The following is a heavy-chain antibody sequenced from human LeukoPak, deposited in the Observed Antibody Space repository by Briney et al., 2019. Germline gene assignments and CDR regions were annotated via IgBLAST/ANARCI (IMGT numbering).Heavy chain of an antibody. J-gene: IGHJ4*02. V-gene: IGHV3-43*02. D-gene: IGHD5-12*01. CDR3: AKDRSYSGYDGPDY. CDR2: ISGDGGIT. CDR1: GFTFDDYA. Sequence: GGSLRLSCAASGFTFDDYAMHWVRQAPGKGLEWVSLISGDGGITYYADSVKGLFTISRDNSKNSLYLQMNSLRTEDTALYYCAKDRSYSGYDGPDYWGQGTLVTVSS.